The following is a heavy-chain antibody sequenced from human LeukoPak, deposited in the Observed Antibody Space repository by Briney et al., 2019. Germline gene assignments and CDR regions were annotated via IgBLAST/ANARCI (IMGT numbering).Heavy chain of an antibody. V-gene: IGHV1-2*02. CDR1: GYTFTGYY. Sequence: ASVKVSCKASGYTFTGYYMHWVRQAPGQGLEWIGWINPNSGGTNYAQKFQGRVTMTRDTSISTAYMELSRLRSDDTTVYYCARVPSYSSADYWGQGTLVTVSS. CDR2: INPNSGGT. D-gene: IGHD6-25*01. CDR3: ARVPSYSSADY. J-gene: IGHJ4*02.